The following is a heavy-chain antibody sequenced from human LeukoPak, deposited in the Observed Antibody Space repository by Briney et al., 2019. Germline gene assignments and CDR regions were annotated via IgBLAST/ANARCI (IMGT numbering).Heavy chain of an antibody. J-gene: IGHJ4*02. Sequence: PGGSLILSCAASGFTFSSYWMTWVRQAPGKGLEWVANIKPDGSEKYYVDSVRGRFTISRDNAKNSLYLQMNSLRAEDTAVYYCAKGGTGWGQGTLVTVSS. D-gene: IGHD1-14*01. CDR3: AKGGTG. CDR2: IKPDGSEK. V-gene: IGHV3-7*01. CDR1: GFTFSSYW.